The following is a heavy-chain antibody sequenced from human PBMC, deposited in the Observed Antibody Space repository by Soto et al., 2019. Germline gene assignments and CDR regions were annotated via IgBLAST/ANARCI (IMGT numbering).Heavy chain of an antibody. Sequence: QLQLQESGPGLVKPSETLSLTCTVSGGSISSSSYYWGWIRQPPGKGLEWIGSIYYSGSTYYNPSHKSRVTLSVDTSKNQFSLKLSSVTAAATAMSYGERLLHRVTNSQGWCQGALVTVSS. CDR2: IYYSGST. V-gene: IGHV4-39*01. D-gene: IGHD3-3*01. CDR1: GGSISSSSYY. CDR3: ERLLHRVTNSQG. J-gene: IGHJ4*02.